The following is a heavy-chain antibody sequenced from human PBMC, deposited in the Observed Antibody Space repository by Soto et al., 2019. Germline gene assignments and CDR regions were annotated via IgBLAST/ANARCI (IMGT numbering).Heavy chain of an antibody. V-gene: IGHV3-21*01. CDR2: ITHSGTNT. J-gene: IGHJ4*02. Sequence: EVQLVESGGGLVRPGGSLRLSCAASGFSFSGYSLNWVRQAPGKGLEWVSSITHSGTNTYYADSVKGRFTISKDSTDNALMLQMTRFRAEGTAVYNCATAWGNEGYYDCWRQGTRVTTSP. D-gene: IGHD3-10*01. CDR1: GFSFSGYS. CDR3: ATAWGNEGYYDC.